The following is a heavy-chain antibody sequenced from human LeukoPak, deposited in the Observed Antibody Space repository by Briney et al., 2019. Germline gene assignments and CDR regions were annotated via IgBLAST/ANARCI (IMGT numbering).Heavy chain of an antibody. V-gene: IGHV3-33*01. CDR1: GFTFSSHG. J-gene: IGHJ4*02. Sequence: QVQLVESGGGVVQPGRSLRLSCAASGFTFSSHGIHWVRQAPGKGLEWVAVIWYDGSNKYYADSVKGRFTISRDNSKNTMYLQMNSLRVEDTAVYYCARDLTHYFGYWGQGTLVTVSS. CDR2: IWYDGSNK. CDR3: ARDLTHYFGY.